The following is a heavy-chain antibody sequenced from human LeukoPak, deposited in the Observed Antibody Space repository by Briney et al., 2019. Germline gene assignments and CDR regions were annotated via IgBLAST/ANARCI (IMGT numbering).Heavy chain of an antibody. CDR3: ARGRKIYFDWFDP. V-gene: IGHV1-2*02. Sequence: ASVKVSCKASGSTFTGYYMHWVRQAPGQGLEWMGWINPNSGGTNYAQKFQGRVTMTRDTSISTAYMELSRLRSDDTAVYYCARGRKIYFDWFDPWGQGTLVTVSS. D-gene: IGHD2/OR15-2a*01. CDR1: GSTFTGYY. CDR2: INPNSGGT. J-gene: IGHJ5*02.